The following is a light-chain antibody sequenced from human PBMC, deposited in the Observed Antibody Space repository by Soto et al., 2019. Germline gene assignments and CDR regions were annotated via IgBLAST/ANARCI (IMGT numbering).Light chain of an antibody. Sequence: EIVLTQSPATLSLSPGERATLSCRASQSVSSYLAWYQQQPGQAPSLLIYDASNRATGIPARFSGSGSGTDFTLTISSLEPEDVAVYYCQQRSNSPRTFGQGTKVESK. V-gene: IGKV3-11*01. CDR3: QQRSNSPRT. CDR2: DAS. CDR1: QSVSSY. J-gene: IGKJ1*01.